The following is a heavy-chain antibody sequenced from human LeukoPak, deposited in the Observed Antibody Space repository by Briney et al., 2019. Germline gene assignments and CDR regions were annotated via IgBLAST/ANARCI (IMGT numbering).Heavy chain of an antibody. CDR3: VGLPCSDITGFRAQHFQH. CDR2: ICYSGGT. V-gene: IGHV4-39*01. J-gene: IGHJ1*01. Sequence: PSETLSLLCSVSGVPISRRRELGPWIRQPPGKGLEWIGIICYSGGTYYNPSLKSRVTISVDTYKYLLPLKLSPADAEEAVLYARVGLPCSDITGFRAQHFQHWGQGTLVTVSS. D-gene: IGHD3/OR15-3a*01. CDR1: GVPISRRREL.